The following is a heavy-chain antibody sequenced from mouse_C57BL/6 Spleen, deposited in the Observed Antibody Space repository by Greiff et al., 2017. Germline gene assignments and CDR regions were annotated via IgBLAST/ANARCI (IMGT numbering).Heavy chain of an antibody. CDR3: ARERLGSDEGAMDY. J-gene: IGHJ4*01. CDR1: GYTFTDYN. V-gene: IGHV1-22*01. CDR2: INPNNGGT. Sequence: EVQLQQSGPELVKPGASVKMSCKASGYTFTDYNMHWVKQSHGKSLEWIGYINPNNGGTSYNQKFKGKATLTVNTSSSTAYMELRSLTSEESAVYYCARERLGSDEGAMDYWGQGTSVTVSS. D-gene: IGHD3-2*02.